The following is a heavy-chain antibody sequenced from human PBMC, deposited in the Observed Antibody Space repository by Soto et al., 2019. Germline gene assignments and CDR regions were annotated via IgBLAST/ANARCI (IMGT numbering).Heavy chain of an antibody. D-gene: IGHD4-17*01. CDR2: INTRGGTT. V-gene: IGHV1-46*02. CDR1: VYTFNRFS. Sequence: QVQLVQAGAEVRKPGAAVRLSCKASVYTFNRFSLPWVRQAPGQGLEWMGIINTRGGTTAYAQNFRCRITVARDTSTCTLYMVVSNLRSEDTSVYYGARGPDDSDVPRWDYWGQGARVTVSS. J-gene: IGHJ4*02. CDR3: ARGPDDSDVPRWDY.